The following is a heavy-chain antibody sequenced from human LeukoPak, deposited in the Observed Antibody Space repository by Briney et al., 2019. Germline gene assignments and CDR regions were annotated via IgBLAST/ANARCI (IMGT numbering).Heavy chain of an antibody. CDR3: ARGTRNDP. J-gene: IGHJ5*02. V-gene: IGHV1-8*01. CDR2: VHPNGGNT. CDR1: GYPFTTWE. Sequence: ASVKVSCKTSGYPFTTWEINWVRQAAGQGLEWMGWVHPNGGNTAYAQKFQGRVTMTRDTSISTAYMELSGLTSDDTAVYFCARGTRNDPLGQGTLVTVSS. D-gene: IGHD1-14*01.